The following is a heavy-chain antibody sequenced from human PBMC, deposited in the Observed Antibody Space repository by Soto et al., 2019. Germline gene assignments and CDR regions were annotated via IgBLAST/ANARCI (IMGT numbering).Heavy chain of an antibody. Sequence: VGSLRLSCAASGFTFSGSAMHWVRQASGKGLEWVGRIRSKANSYATAYAASVKGRFTISRDDSKSTAYLQMNSLKTEDTAVYYCTSTYDILTGYYHYYYYGMDVWGQGTTVTVSS. J-gene: IGHJ6*02. D-gene: IGHD3-9*01. CDR2: IRSKANSYAT. CDR1: GFTFSGSA. V-gene: IGHV3-73*01. CDR3: TSTYDILTGYYHYYYYGMDV.